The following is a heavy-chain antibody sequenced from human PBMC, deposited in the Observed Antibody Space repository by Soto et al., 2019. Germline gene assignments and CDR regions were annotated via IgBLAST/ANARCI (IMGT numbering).Heavy chain of an antibody. CDR1: GGSINSGGNS. Sequence: QVQLQESGPGLVKPSQTLSLTCTVSGGSINSGGNSWSWIRQHPGKGLEWIGYIFNSGPTYYNPSLKSRVTISVDTSKNKFSLKLSSVTAADTAVYYCASYCISTSCYPGGDAFDIWGQGTMVTVSS. CDR3: ASYCISTSCYPGGDAFDI. V-gene: IGHV4-31*03. CDR2: IFNSGPT. J-gene: IGHJ3*02. D-gene: IGHD2-2*01.